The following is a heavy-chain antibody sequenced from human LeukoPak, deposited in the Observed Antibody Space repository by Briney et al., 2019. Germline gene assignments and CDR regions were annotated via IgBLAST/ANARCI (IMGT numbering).Heavy chain of an antibody. CDR2: IYYSGST. V-gene: IGHV4-59*01. CDR1: GGSLSSYY. D-gene: IGHD1-26*01. CDR3: ARTYSGNYLDAFDV. J-gene: IGHJ3*01. Sequence: SETLSLTCTVSGGSLSSYYWSWIRQPPGKGREWIGYIYYSGSTNYNPSLKSRVTISVGTSKIQFSLKLSSVTAADTAVYYCARTYSGNYLDAFDVWGQGTMVTVSS.